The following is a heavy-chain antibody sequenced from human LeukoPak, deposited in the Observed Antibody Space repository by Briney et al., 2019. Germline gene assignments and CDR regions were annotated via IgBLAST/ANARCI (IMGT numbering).Heavy chain of an antibody. CDR2: INHSGST. Sequence: PSETLSLTCAVYGGSFSGYYWSWIRQPPGKGLEWIGEINHSGSTNYNPSLKSRVTMSVDTSKNQFSLKLSSVTAADTAVYYCARGGYYYDSSGYYYAFDIRGQGTMVTVSS. CDR3: ARGGYYYDSSGYYYAFDI. CDR1: GGSFSGYY. V-gene: IGHV4-34*01. D-gene: IGHD3-22*01. J-gene: IGHJ3*02.